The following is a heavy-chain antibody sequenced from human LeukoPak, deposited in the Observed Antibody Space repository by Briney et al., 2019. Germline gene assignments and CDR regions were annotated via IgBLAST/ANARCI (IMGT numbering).Heavy chain of an antibody. CDR3: ARDVLAAPGTFDY. D-gene: IGHD6-13*01. CDR1: GDSISSGSFY. J-gene: IGHJ4*02. V-gene: IGHV4-61*02. Sequence: PSETLSLTCSVSGDSISSGSFYWSWIRQPAGRGLEWIGRIYPSGSTNYNPSLKSRVTISLDTSKNQFSLKLSSVTAADTAVYYCARDVLAAPGTFDYWGQGGLVTVSS. CDR2: IYPSGST.